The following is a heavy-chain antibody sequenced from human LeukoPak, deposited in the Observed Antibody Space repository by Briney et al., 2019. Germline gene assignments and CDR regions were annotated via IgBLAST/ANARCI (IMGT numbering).Heavy chain of an antibody. CDR2: INHSGST. D-gene: IGHD3-10*01. CDR1: GGSFSGYY. Sequence: SETLSLTCAVYGGSFSGYYWSWIRQPPGKGLEWIGEINHSGSTNYNPSLKSRVTISVDTSKNQFSLKLSSVTAADTAVYYCARHRHYYRSGSYYGAPYYMDVWGKGTTVTISS. V-gene: IGHV4-34*01. CDR3: ARHRHYYRSGSYYGAPYYMDV. J-gene: IGHJ6*03.